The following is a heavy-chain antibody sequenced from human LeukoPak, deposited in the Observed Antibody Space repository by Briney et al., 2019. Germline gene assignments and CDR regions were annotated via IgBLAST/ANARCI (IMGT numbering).Heavy chain of an antibody. D-gene: IGHD7-27*01. CDR2: MNPNSGNT. CDR3: ARTGWGSDAFDI. V-gene: IGHV1-8*01. Sequence: ASVKVSCKASGYTLTSYDINWVQQATGQGLEWMGWMNPNSGNTGYAQKFQGRVTMTGNTSISTAYVELSSLRSEDTAVYYCARTGWGSDAFDIWGQGTMVTVSS. J-gene: IGHJ3*02. CDR1: GYTLTSYD.